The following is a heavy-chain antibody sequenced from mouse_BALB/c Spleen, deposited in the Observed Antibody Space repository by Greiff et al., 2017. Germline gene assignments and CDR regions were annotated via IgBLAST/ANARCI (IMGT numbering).Heavy chain of an antibody. CDR2: INPSTGYT. J-gene: IGHJ4*01. V-gene: IGHV1-7*01. CDR3: AREGWALGMDY. Sequence: VHLVESGAELAKPGASVKMSCKASGYTFTSYWMHWVKQRPGQGLEWIGYINPSTGYTEYNQKFKDKATLTADKSSSTAYMQLSSLTSEDSAVYYCAREGWALGMDYWGQGTSVTVSS. D-gene: IGHD3-3*01. CDR1: GYTFTSYW.